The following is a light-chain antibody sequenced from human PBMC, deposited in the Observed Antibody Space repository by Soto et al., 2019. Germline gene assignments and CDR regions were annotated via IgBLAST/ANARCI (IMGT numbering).Light chain of an antibody. CDR2: LEGSGSY. J-gene: IGLJ3*02. CDR1: SGHSSYI. V-gene: IGLV4-60*03. Sequence: QPVLTQSSSASASLGSSVKPTCTLSSGHSSYIIAWHQQQPGKAPRYLMKLEGSGSYNKGSGVPARFSGSSSGADRYLTISNLQSEDEADYYCETWDSNTWVFGGGTKVTVL. CDR3: ETWDSNTWV.